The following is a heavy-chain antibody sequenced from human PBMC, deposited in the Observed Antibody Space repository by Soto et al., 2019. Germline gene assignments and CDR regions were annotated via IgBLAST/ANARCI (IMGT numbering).Heavy chain of an antibody. J-gene: IGHJ4*02. Sequence: EVQLVESGGGLVKPGGSLRLSCAASGFTFSSYSMNWVRQAPGKGLEWVSSISSSSSYIYYADSVKGRFTISRDNAKNSLYLQMNSLRAEDTAVYYCASEPSTTVTSTEGVCWGQGTLVTVSS. CDR3: ASEPSTTVTSTEGVC. CDR2: ISSSSSYI. CDR1: GFTFSSYS. V-gene: IGHV3-21*01. D-gene: IGHD4-17*01.